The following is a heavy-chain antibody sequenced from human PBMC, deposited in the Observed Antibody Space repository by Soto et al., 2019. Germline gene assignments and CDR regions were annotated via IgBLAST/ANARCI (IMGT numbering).Heavy chain of an antibody. CDR1: GFSFSTYT. D-gene: IGHD2-8*01. V-gene: IGHV3-23*01. Sequence: SLRLSCGASGFSFSTYTMSWFRRAPGKGLEWVSAISGSGGSPSYADSVQGRFTISRDNPKKTLYLQMNSLRAEDTAVYYCAKARCTTSNCYVPDYWGQGTLVTVSS. J-gene: IGHJ4*02. CDR3: AKARCTTSNCYVPDY. CDR2: ISGSGGSP.